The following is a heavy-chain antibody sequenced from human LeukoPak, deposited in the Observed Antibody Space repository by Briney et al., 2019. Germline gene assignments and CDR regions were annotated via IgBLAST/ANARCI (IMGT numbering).Heavy chain of an antibody. CDR3: AKVAELLWLGGGFDY. D-gene: IGHD3-10*01. V-gene: IGHV3-23*01. Sequence: PGGSLRISCAASGFTFSSYAMSWVRQAPGKGLEWVSAISGSGGSTYYADSVKGRFTISRDNSKNTLYLQMNSLRAEDTAVYYCAKVAELLWLGGGFDYWGQGTLVTVSS. CDR2: ISGSGGST. J-gene: IGHJ4*02. CDR1: GFTFSSYA.